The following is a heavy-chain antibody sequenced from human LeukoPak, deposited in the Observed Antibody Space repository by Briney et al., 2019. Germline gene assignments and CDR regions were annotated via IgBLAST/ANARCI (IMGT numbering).Heavy chain of an antibody. CDR1: GGTSSSYA. D-gene: IGHD3-16*02. V-gene: IGHV1-69*04. Sequence: ALVKVSCKASGGTSSSYAISWVRQAPGQGLEWMGRIIPILGIANYAQKFQGRVTITADKSTSTAYMELSSLRSEDTAVYYCAREFLYDYVWGSYRSYFDYWGQGTLVTVSS. J-gene: IGHJ4*02. CDR2: IIPILGIA. CDR3: AREFLYDYVWGSYRSYFDY.